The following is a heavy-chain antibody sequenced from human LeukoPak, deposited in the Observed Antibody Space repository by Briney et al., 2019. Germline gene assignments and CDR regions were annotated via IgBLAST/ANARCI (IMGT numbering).Heavy chain of an antibody. CDR1: GFTFGDYS. J-gene: IGHJ6*03. CDR2: ISGSGGST. Sequence: PGGSLRLSCTASGFTFGDYSMSWVSQAPGKGLEWVSAISGSGGSTYYADSVKGRFTISRDNSKNTLYLQMNSLRAEDTAVYYCAKDGGLLWFGESYYYYYYMDVWGKGTTVTISS. V-gene: IGHV3-23*01. CDR3: AKDGGLLWFGESYYYYYYMDV. D-gene: IGHD3-10*01.